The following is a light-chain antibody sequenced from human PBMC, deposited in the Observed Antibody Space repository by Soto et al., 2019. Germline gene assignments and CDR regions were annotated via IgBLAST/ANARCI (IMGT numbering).Light chain of an antibody. J-gene: IGLJ2*01. V-gene: IGLV1-40*01. CDR1: SSSIGAGYE. CDR3: ATWDGSLNGVV. CDR2: GNG. Sequence: QSVLTQPPSVSGAPGQRVTISCSGTSSSIGAGYEVHWYHQLPGTAPKLVVSGNGNRPSGVPDRLSASKSGTSASLAITGLQAEDEGHYYCATWDGSLNGVVFGGGTKVTVL.